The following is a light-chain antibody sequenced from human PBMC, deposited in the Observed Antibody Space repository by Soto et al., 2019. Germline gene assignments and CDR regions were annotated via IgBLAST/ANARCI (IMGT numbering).Light chain of an antibody. CDR2: GNI. V-gene: IGLV1-40*01. CDR1: SSNIGAGYD. CDR3: QSSDSSLSGSGVV. Sequence: QAVVTQPPSVSGAPGQRVTISCTGSSSNIGAGYDVHWYQQLPGTAPKLLIYGNIYRPSGVPDRFSGSKSDTSASLTITGLQTEDEADYYCQSSDSSLSGSGVVFGGGTKLTVL. J-gene: IGLJ2*01.